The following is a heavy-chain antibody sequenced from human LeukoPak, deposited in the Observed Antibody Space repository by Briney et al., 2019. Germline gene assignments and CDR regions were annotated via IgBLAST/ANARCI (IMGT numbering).Heavy chain of an antibody. J-gene: IGHJ4*02. V-gene: IGHV3-49*03. CDR3: ARGGVGSPLAATKKVNDY. D-gene: IGHD4-11*01. CDR1: GFTFGDYA. Sequence: PGGSLRLSCTASGFTFGDYAVSWFRQAPGKGLEWVGFIRSQTYRGKTEYAASVKGRATISRDDSRSIAYLQMSSLRNEDTAVYYCARGGVGSPLAATKKVNDYSGQGTLVTVSS. CDR2: IRSQTYRGKT.